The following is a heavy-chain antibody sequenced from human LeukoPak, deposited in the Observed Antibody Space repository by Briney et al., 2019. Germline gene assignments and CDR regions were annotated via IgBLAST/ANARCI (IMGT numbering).Heavy chain of an antibody. CDR2: ISAYNGNT. CDR3: ARAVITFGGVIVYFDY. J-gene: IGHJ4*02. D-gene: IGHD3-16*02. CDR1: GYTFTSYG. V-gene: IGHV1-18*01. Sequence: GASVKVSCKASGYTFTSYGISWVRQAPGQGLEWMGWISAYNGNTNYAQKLQGRVTMTTDTSTSTAYMELRSLRSDDTAVYYCARAVITFGGVIVYFDYWSQGTLVTVSS.